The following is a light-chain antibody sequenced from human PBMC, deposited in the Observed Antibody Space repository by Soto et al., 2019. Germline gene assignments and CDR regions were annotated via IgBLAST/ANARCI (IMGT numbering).Light chain of an antibody. Sequence: EIVLTQSPGTLSLSPGERATLSCRASQSVSSSSLAWYQQKPGQAPRLLMFRTSSRATGFPARFSGSGSGTDFTLTISRLEPEDSAVYYCQHYDSLSFGQGTRLEIK. CDR2: RTS. CDR1: QSVSSSS. J-gene: IGKJ5*01. V-gene: IGKV3-20*01. CDR3: QHYDSLS.